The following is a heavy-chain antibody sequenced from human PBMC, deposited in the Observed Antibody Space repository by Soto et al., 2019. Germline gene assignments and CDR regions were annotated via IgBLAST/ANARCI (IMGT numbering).Heavy chain of an antibody. CDR2: IYHSGST. CDR1: GGSISSGGYS. Sequence: PSETLSLTCAVSGGSISSGGYSWSWIRQPPGKDLEWIGYIYHSGSTYYNPSLKSRVTISVDRSKNQFSLKLSSVTAADTAVYYCARVGIIVVDPTLIQYNWFDPWGQGTLVTVAS. CDR3: ARVGIIVVDPTLIQYNWFDP. J-gene: IGHJ5*02. D-gene: IGHD3-22*01. V-gene: IGHV4-30-2*01.